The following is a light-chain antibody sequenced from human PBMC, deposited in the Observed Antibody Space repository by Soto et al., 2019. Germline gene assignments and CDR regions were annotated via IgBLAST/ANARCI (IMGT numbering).Light chain of an antibody. CDR1: QPISSW. CDR2: RAS. CDR3: QQYDSYSA. V-gene: IGKV1-5*03. J-gene: IGKJ1*01. Sequence: QMTQAPASLSGSLGDRVTITCRASQPISSWLAWYQQKPGRAPKLLIYRASILESGVPSRFSGIGFGTHFTLTISSLQPGDFATYYCQQYDSYSAFGQGTKVDIK.